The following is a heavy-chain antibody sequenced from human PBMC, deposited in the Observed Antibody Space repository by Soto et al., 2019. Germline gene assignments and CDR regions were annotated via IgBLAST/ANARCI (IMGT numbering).Heavy chain of an antibody. CDR1: GFTFSSHA. D-gene: IGHD2-2*01. J-gene: IGHJ5*02. Sequence: GGSLRLSCAASGFTFSSHAMSWVRQAPGKGLEWVSAISGSGGSTYYADSVKGRFTISRDNSKNTLYLQMNSLRAEDTAIHYCAKWHCSSTSCPPSPFDPWGQGTLVTVSS. CDR2: ISGSGGST. CDR3: AKWHCSSTSCPPSPFDP. V-gene: IGHV3-23*01.